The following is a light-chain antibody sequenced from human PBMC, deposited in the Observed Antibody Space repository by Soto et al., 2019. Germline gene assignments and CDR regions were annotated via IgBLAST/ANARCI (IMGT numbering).Light chain of an antibody. CDR2: DNN. J-gene: IGLJ1*01. V-gene: IGLV1-51*01. Sequence: QSVLTQPPSVSAAPGQKVTISCSGSSSNIENNYVSWYQQLPGTAPRLLIYDNNNRPSGIPDRFSGSKSGTSATLGITGLQTGVEADYYCGTWDSSLSAGGTYVFGSGTKLTVL. CDR1: SSNIENNY. CDR3: GTWDSSLSAGGTYV.